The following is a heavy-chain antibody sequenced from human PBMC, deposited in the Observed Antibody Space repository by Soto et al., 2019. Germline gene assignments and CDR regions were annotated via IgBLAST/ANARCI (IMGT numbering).Heavy chain of an antibody. D-gene: IGHD2-15*01. J-gene: IGHJ6*02. CDR2: IMPIFGTA. CDR3: ASIGYCSGGSCWEHGMDV. V-gene: IGHV1-69*13. CDR1: GGTFNISA. Sequence: GVSVKVSSASSGGTFNISAFSWVRQAPGQGLEWLGGIMPIFGTANYAQKFQGRVTITADESTSTAYMELSSLRSEDTAVYYCASIGYCSGGSCWEHGMDVWGQGTTVTVSS.